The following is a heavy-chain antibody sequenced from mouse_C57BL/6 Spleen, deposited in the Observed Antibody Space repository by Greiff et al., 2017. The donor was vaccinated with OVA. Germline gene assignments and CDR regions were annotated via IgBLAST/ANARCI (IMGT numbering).Heavy chain of an antibody. Sequence: QVQLQQPGAELVKPGASVKLSCKASGYTFTSYWMQWVKQRPGQGLEWIGEIDPSDSYTNYNQKFKGKATLTVDTSSSTAYMQLSSLTSEDSAVYYCARSRGDGYLFDDWGQGTTLTVSS. D-gene: IGHD2-3*01. V-gene: IGHV1-50*01. CDR2: IDPSDSYT. CDR3: ARSRGDGYLFDD. CDR1: GYTFTSYW. J-gene: IGHJ2*01.